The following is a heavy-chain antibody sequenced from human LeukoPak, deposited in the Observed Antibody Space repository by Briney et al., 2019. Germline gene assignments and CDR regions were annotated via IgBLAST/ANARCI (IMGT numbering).Heavy chain of an antibody. Sequence: GGSLRLSCAASGFTFSSYWMHWVRQAPGKGLVWVSRINGDGSSTSYADSVKGRFTISRDNAKNTLYLQMNSLRAEDAAVYYCAREYYGSGSLDYWGQGTLVTVSS. CDR1: GFTFSSYW. D-gene: IGHD3-10*01. V-gene: IGHV3-74*01. CDR3: AREYYGSGSLDY. J-gene: IGHJ4*02. CDR2: INGDGSST.